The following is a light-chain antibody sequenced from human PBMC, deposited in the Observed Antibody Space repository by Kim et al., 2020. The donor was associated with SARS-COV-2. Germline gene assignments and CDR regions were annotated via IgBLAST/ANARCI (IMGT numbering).Light chain of an antibody. CDR2: GKN. Sequence: LGQTVRIACQGDSLRSYYASWYQQKPGQAPVLVIYGKNNRPSGIPDRFSGSSSGNTASLTITGAQAEDEADYYCNSRDSSGNHHYVFGTGTKVTVL. J-gene: IGLJ1*01. CDR3: NSRDSSGNHHYV. CDR1: SLRSYY. V-gene: IGLV3-19*01.